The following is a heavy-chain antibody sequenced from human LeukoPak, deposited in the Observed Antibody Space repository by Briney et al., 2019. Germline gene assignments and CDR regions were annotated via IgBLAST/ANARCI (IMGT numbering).Heavy chain of an antibody. V-gene: IGHV3-23*01. Sequence: GGSLRLSCAASGFTFGSYAMYWVRQAPGRGLEWVSGIFGSGGSAHYADSVKGRFTISRDNSKNTVYLQMDSLRVEDTAIYYCAKTTTGYSSGRYPAWPIDYWGQGTLVTVSS. J-gene: IGHJ4*02. CDR1: GFTFGSYA. CDR3: AKTTTGYSSGRYPAWPIDY. CDR2: IFGSGGSA. D-gene: IGHD2-15*01.